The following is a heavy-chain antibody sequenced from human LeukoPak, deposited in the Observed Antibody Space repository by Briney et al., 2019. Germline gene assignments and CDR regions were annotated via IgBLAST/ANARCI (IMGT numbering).Heavy chain of an antibody. D-gene: IGHD3-16*02. CDR1: GGSISSYY. J-gene: IGHJ4*02. V-gene: IGHV4-59*01. Sequence: SETLSLTCTVSGGSISSYYWSWIRQPPGKGLEWIGYIYYSGSTNYNPSLKSRVTISVDTSKNQFSLKLSSVTAADTAVYYCARYVWGSYPGLYYFDYWGQGTLVTVSS. CDR3: ARYVWGSYPGLYYFDY. CDR2: IYYSGST.